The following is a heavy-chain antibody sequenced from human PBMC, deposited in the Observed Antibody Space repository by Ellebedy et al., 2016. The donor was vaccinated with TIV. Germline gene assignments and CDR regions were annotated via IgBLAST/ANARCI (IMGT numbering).Heavy chain of an antibody. Sequence: ASVKVSXXASGYTFTGYYMHWVRQAPGKGLEWMGGFDPEDGETIYAQKFQGRVTMTRNTSISTAYMELSSLRSEDTAVYYCARSPQKVVPAAMGDYYYYGMDVWGQGTTVTVSS. CDR2: FDPEDGET. CDR3: ARSPQKVVPAAMGDYYYYGMDV. J-gene: IGHJ6*02. V-gene: IGHV1-24*01. CDR1: GYTFTGYY. D-gene: IGHD2-2*01.